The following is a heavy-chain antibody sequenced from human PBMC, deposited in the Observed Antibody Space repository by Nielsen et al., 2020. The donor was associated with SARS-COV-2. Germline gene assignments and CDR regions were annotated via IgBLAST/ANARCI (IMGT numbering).Heavy chain of an antibody. CDR1: GFTFSSYE. J-gene: IGHJ5*02. CDR3: TRGYGDYDPGTNWFDP. CDR2: IRSKANSYAT. Sequence: GGSLRLSCAASGFTFSSYEMNWVRQASGKGLEWVGRIRSKANSYATAYAASVKGRFTISRDDSKNTAYLQMNSLKTEDTAVYYCTRGYGDYDPGTNWFDPWGQGTLVTVSS. D-gene: IGHD4-17*01. V-gene: IGHV3-73*01.